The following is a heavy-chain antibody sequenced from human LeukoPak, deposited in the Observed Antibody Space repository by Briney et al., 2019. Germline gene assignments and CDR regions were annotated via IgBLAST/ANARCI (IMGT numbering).Heavy chain of an antibody. V-gene: IGHV4-59*12. D-gene: IGHD3-3*01. J-gene: IGHJ5*02. Sequence: SETLSLTCTVSGGSISSYYWSWIRQPPGKGLELIGYIYYSGSTNYNPSLKSRVTISVDTSKNQFSLKLSSVTAADTAVYYCARGPAGVRFLEWLLSPADQKIAKNWFDPWGQGTLVTVSS. CDR1: GGSISSYY. CDR3: ARGPAGVRFLEWLLSPADQKIAKNWFDP. CDR2: IYYSGST.